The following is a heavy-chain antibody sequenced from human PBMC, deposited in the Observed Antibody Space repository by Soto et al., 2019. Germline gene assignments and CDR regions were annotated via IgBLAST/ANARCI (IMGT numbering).Heavy chain of an antibody. D-gene: IGHD3-3*01. J-gene: IGHJ6*02. V-gene: IGHV3-30*18. CDR1: GFTFSSYG. Sequence: PGGSLRLSCAASGFTFSSYGMHWVRQAPGKGLEWVAVISYDGSNKYYADSVKGRFTISRDNSKNTLYLQMNSLRAEDTAVYYCAKDQSPRITIFGVGMDVWGQGTTVTVSS. CDR3: AKDQSPRITIFGVGMDV. CDR2: ISYDGSNK.